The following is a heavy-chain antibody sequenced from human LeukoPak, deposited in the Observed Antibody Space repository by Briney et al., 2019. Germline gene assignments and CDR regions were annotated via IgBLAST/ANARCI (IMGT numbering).Heavy chain of an antibody. CDR2: IYYSGST. D-gene: IGHD5-12*01. CDR1: GGSFSGYY. V-gene: IGHV4-59*01. Sequence: SETLSLTCAVYGGSFSGYYWSWIRQPPGKGLEWIGYIYYSGSTNYNPSLKSRVTISVDTSKNQFSLKLSSVTAADTAVYYCARASTWIWFDPWGQGTLVTVSS. J-gene: IGHJ5*02. CDR3: ARASTWIWFDP.